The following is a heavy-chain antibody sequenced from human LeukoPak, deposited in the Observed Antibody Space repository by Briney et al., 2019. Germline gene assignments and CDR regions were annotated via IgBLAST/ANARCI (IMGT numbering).Heavy chain of an antibody. D-gene: IGHD1-26*01. V-gene: IGHV3-9*01. J-gene: IGHJ4*02. Sequence: GGSLRLSCAASGFSFDDYAMHWVRQAPGKGLEWVSGISWNSGSIGYADSVKGRFTISRDNAKNSLYLQMNSLTTEDTALYYSAKGVYSGSYYGHMVYWGQGTLVTVSS. CDR2: ISWNSGSI. CDR1: GFSFDDYA. CDR3: AKGVYSGSYYGHMVY.